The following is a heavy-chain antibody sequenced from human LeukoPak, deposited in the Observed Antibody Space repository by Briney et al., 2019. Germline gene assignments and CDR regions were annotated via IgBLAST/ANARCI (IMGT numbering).Heavy chain of an antibody. J-gene: IGHJ6*02. CDR1: GGTFSSYA. D-gene: IGHD2-15*01. CDR2: IIPILGTA. CDR3: ARLPCSGGSCYRAYYYYGMDV. V-gene: IGHV1-69*10. Sequence: SVKVSCKASGGTFSSYAISWVRQAPGQGLEWMGGIIPILGTANYAQKFQGRVTITADKSTSTAYMELSSLRSEDTAVYYCARLPCSGGSCYRAYYYYGMDVWGQGTTVTVSS.